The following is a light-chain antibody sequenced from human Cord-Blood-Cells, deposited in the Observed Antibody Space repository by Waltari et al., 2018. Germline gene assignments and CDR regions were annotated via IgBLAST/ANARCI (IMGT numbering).Light chain of an antibody. CDR3: QSYDSSLSVWV. CDR2: GTG. Sequence: QSVLTQPPSVSGAPGQRVTISCTGSSSNIGAGYDVHWYQQLPGTAPKLLIYGTGNRPSGVPDRFSGSKSGTSASLAITGLQAEDEADYYCQSYDSSLSVWVFGGGTKLTVL. V-gene: IGLV1-40*01. CDR1: SSNIGAGYD. J-gene: IGLJ3*02.